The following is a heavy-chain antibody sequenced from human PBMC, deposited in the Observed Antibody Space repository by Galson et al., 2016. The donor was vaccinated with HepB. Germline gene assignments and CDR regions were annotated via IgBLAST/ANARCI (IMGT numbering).Heavy chain of an antibody. CDR1: EFTSSTYA. D-gene: IGHD1-26*01. V-gene: IGHV3-30*04. J-gene: IGHJ6*02. CDR3: AKEPAPVGSYGVYYYYGMDV. CDR2: ISYDGSNK. Sequence: SLRLSCAASEFTSSTYAIHWVRQAPGKGLEWVAVISYDGSNKYFADSVKGRFTISRDNSKNTLFLQMNSLRAEDTAVYYCAKEPAPVGSYGVYYYYGMDVWGQGTTVTVSS.